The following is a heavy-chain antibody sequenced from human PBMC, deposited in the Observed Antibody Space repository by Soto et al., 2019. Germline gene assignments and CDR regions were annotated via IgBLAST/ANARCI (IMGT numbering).Heavy chain of an antibody. Sequence: QVQLQESGPGLVKPSQTLSLTCTVSGGSISSGGYYWSWIRQHPGKGLEWIGYIYYSGSTYYNPSLKSRVTISVDTSKNQFSLKLSSVTAADTAVYYCARFMALRGYCSSTSCYPLYCDYWGQGTLVTVSS. CDR2: IYYSGST. CDR3: ARFMALRGYCSSTSCYPLYCDY. CDR1: GGSISSGGYY. V-gene: IGHV4-31*03. J-gene: IGHJ4*02. D-gene: IGHD2-2*01.